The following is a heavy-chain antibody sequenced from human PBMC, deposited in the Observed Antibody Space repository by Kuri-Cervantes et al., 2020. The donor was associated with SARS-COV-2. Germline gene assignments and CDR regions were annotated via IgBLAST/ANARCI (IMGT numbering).Heavy chain of an antibody. CDR2: TLFKSKWSF. Sequence: SETLSLTCATSGDSVSSNSASWSWIRQCPARGLEWLGRTLFKSKWSFDYAVSMRSRITISPDTSRNQYSLQLNSVTPDDTAVYYCARGLLAGRLDFDYWGQGNLVTVSS. V-gene: IGHV6-1*01. J-gene: IGHJ4*02. CDR1: GDSVSSNSAS. CDR3: ARGLLAGRLDFDY.